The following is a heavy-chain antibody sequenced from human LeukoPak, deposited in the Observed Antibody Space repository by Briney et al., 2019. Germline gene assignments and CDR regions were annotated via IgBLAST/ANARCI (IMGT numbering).Heavy chain of an antibody. CDR2: ISLRGLT. CDR1: GGSISGTNW. D-gene: IGHD1-26*01. J-gene: IGHJ4*02. Sequence: SETLSLTCGVSGGSISGTNWWGWVRQPPGQGLEWIGEISLRGLTNYNPSLRSRLTMSLDESKNQVSLNLTSETAADTAVYYCSRESGPFSPFGFWGQGTLVSVHS. V-gene: IGHV4-4*02. CDR3: SRESGPFSPFGF.